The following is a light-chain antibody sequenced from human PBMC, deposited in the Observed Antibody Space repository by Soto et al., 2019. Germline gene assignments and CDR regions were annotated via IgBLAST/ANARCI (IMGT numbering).Light chain of an antibody. J-gene: IGKJ1*01. CDR3: QQYDVCPQT. V-gene: IGKV1-5*01. Sequence: DVQMTQSPSTLAASVGDRVTITCRASENINNWLAWYQQTPGKAPKVLISDASRLETGVQSRFSVSGYGQDFTLTITGLQTDDFGTYHCQQYDVCPQTFGQGTQGEVK. CDR1: ENINNW. CDR2: DAS.